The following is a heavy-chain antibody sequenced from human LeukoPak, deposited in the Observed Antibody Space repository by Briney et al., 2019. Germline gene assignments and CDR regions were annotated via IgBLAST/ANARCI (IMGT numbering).Heavy chain of an antibody. CDR1: GFTLSILW. CDR2: IKKEESEK. D-gene: IGHD5-18*01. V-gene: IGHV3-7*01. J-gene: IGHJ4*02. CDR3: ARDLSGIAGYTYGRGIDY. Sequence: GGSLTLSRSPSGFTLSILWMSGVRPAPEGGREWGGNIKKEESEKYYVDPVKGRFTIPRDNAKTPLYLQLHSLRAEDTAVYYCARDLSGIAGYTYGRGIDYWGQGTLVTVSS.